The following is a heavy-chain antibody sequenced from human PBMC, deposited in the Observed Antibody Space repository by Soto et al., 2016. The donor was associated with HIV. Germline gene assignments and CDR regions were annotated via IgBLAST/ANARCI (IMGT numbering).Heavy chain of an antibody. CDR3: ARTGVELLFDY. J-gene: IGHJ4*02. CDR2: IYYSGST. D-gene: IGHD1-26*01. CDR1: GGSISSSGYY. V-gene: IGHV4-39*01. Sequence: QLQLQESGPGLVKPSETLSLTCTVSGGSISSSGYYWGWIRQPPGKGLEWIGSIYYSGSTYYNPSLKSRVTISVDTSKNQFSLKLSSVTAADTAVYYCARTGVELLFDYVGPGNPWSTVSS.